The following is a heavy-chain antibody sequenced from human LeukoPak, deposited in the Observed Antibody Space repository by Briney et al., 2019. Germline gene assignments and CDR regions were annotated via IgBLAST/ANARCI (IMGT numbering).Heavy chain of an antibody. J-gene: IGHJ5*02. D-gene: IGHD2-15*01. Sequence: PSETLSLTCAVYGGSFSGYYWSWIRQPPGKGLEWIGEINHSGSTNYNPSLKSRVTISVDTSKNQFSLKLSSVTAADTAVYYCARGRYCSGGSCYSHWFDPWGQGTLVTVSS. CDR3: ARGRYCSGGSCYSHWFDP. CDR1: GGSFSGYY. V-gene: IGHV4-34*01. CDR2: INHSGST.